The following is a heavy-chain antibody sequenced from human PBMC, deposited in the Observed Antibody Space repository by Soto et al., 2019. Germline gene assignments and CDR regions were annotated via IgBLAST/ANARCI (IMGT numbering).Heavy chain of an antibody. CDR2: MNPNSGNT. CDR3: AREGDGTLYYYYYGMDV. CDR1: GYTFTSYD. V-gene: IGHV1-8*01. J-gene: IGHJ6*02. Sequence: ASVKVSCKASGYTFTSYDINGVRQATGQGLEWMGWMNPNSGNTGYAQKFQGRVTMTRNTSISTAYMELSSLRSEDTAVYYCAREGDGTLYYYYYGMDVWGQGTTVTVSS. D-gene: IGHD1-1*01.